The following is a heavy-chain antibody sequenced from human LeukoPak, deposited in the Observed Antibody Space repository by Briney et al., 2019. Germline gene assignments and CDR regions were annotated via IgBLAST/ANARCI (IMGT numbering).Heavy chain of an antibody. CDR3: AKDTESGSYYYYYYYMDV. V-gene: IGHV3-21*04. D-gene: IGHD1-26*01. CDR1: GFTFSIYS. J-gene: IGHJ6*03. CDR2: ISSSSSYI. Sequence: PGGSLRLSCAASGFTFSIYSMNWVRQAPGKGLEWVSSISSSSSYIYYADSVKGRFTISRDNAKNTLYLQMNSLRAEDTAVYYCAKDTESGSYYYYYYYMDVWGKGTTVTVSS.